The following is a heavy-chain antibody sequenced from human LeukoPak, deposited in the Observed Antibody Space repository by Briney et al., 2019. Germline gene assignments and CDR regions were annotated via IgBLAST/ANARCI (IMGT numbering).Heavy chain of an antibody. CDR3: AKSPLAMVRGVIITDAFDI. D-gene: IGHD3-10*01. V-gene: IGHV3-48*04. J-gene: IGHJ3*02. CDR2: ISSSSSTI. Sequence: GGSLRLSCAASGFTFSSYSMNWVRQAPGKGLEWVSYISSSSSTIYYADSVKGRFTISRDNAKNTLYLQMNSLRAEDTAVYYCAKSPLAMVRGVIITDAFDIWGQGTMVTVSS. CDR1: GFTFSSYS.